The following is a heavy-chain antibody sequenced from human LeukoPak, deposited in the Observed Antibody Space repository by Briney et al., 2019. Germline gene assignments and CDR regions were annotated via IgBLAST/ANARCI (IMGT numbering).Heavy chain of an antibody. Sequence: PSETLSLTCAVSGGSFSSYYWSWIRQPPGKGLEWIWEINHSGSTTYNPSLKSRVTISVDASKNQFSLKLSSVTAADTAVYYCARGAIVVPAAKGVDYWGQGTLVTVS. CDR3: ARGAIVVPAAKGVDY. CDR2: INHSGST. D-gene: IGHD2-2*01. V-gene: IGHV4-34*01. J-gene: IGHJ4*02. CDR1: GGSFSSYY.